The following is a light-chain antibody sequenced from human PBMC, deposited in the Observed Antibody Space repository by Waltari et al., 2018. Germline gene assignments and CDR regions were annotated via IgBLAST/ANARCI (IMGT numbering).Light chain of an antibody. CDR3: QQYGSSPFT. CDR2: GAS. Sequence: EIVVTQSPSTLALSPGERATLSCRARQSGSSNYLPWYQQNPGQAHRLLLFGASSGATGLPGWFSGSGSATEFTLTISRLDPEDFAVYYCQQYGSSPFTFGPGTKVDIK. V-gene: IGKV3-20*01. CDR1: QSGSSNY. J-gene: IGKJ3*01.